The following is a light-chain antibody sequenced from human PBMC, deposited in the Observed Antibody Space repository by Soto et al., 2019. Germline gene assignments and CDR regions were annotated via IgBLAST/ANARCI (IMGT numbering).Light chain of an antibody. Sequence: QSVLTQPPSASGSPGQSVTISCTGSSSDVGGYNYVSWYQQQPGKAPKLMIYEVGKRPSGVPDRFSGSKSGNTASLTVSGLQAEDEADYYCGSWDSSLSAYVFGTGTKLTVL. V-gene: IGLV2-8*01. J-gene: IGLJ1*01. CDR1: SSDVGGYNY. CDR2: EVG. CDR3: GSWDSSLSAYV.